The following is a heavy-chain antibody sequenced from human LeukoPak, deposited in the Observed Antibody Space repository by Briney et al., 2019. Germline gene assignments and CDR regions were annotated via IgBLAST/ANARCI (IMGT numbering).Heavy chain of an antibody. CDR2: IYYSGST. D-gene: IGHD5-12*01. J-gene: IGHJ6*02. CDR1: GGSISSGGYY. V-gene: IGHV4-31*03. CDR3: AREVATDYYGMDV. Sequence: SESLSLTCTVSGGSISSGGYYWSWIRQHPGKGLEWIGYIYYSGSTYYHPSPKSRVTISVDTSKNQFSVKLSSVTAADTAVYYCAREVATDYYGMDVWGQGTTVTVSS.